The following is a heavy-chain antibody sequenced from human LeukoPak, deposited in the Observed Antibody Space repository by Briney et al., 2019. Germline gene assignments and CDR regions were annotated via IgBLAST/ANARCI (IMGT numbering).Heavy chain of an antibody. CDR2: INHSGST. V-gene: IGHV4-34*01. CDR3: ARGRYLSSAKNWFDP. Sequence: SETLSLTCAVYGGSFSGYYWSWIRQPPGTGLEWIWEINHSGSTNYNPSLKSRVTISVDTSKNQFSLKLSSVTAADTAVYYCARGRYLSSAKNWFDPWGQGTLVTVSS. CDR1: GGSFSGYY. J-gene: IGHJ5*02. D-gene: IGHD3-10*01.